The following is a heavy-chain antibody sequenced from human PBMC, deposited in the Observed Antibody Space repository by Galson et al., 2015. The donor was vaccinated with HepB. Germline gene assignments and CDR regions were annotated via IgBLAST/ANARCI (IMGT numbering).Heavy chain of an antibody. D-gene: IGHD4-17*01. CDR2: ISSSSSYT. CDR1: GFTFSYYY. J-gene: IGHJ3*02. CDR3: ARAVHDYGDYVGACDI. V-gene: IGHV3-11*06. Sequence: SLRLSCAASGFTFSYYYMNWIRQAPGKGPEWVSYISSSSSYTEYADSVKGRFSISRDNAKNSLCLEMNSLRAEDTAVYYCARAVHDYGDYVGACDIWGHGTMVTVSS.